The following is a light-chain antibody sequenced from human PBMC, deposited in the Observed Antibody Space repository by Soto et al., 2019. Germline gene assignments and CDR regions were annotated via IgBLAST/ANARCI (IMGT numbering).Light chain of an antibody. V-gene: IGLV2-8*01. CDR1: SSDIGGYNY. CDR3: NSYAGSNNWV. J-gene: IGLJ3*02. Sequence: QSALTQPPSASGSPGQSVTISCTGTSSDIGGYNYVSWYQQHPGKAPKLIISEVYKRPSGFPDRFSGSKSGNTASLTVSGLRADDGADYYCNSYAGSNNWVFGGGTKLTVL. CDR2: EVY.